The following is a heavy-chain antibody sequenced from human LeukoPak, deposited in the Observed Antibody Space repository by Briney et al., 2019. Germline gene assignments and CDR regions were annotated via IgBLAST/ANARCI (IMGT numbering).Heavy chain of an antibody. D-gene: IGHD6-19*01. Sequence: PGGSLRLSCAASGFTFSDYYMSWIRQAPGKGLEWVAVISYDGSNKYYADSVKGRFTISRDNSKNTLYLQMNSLRAEDTAVYYCAKEYLGYSSGWYSWGQGTLVTVSS. CDR3: AKEYLGYSSGWYS. CDR1: GFTFSDYY. V-gene: IGHV3-30*18. J-gene: IGHJ4*02. CDR2: ISYDGSNK.